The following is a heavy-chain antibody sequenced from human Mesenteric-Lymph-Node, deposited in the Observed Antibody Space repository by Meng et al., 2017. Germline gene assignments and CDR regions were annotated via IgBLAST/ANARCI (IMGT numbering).Heavy chain of an antibody. CDR3: ARRRGGSGRDC. D-gene: IGHD3-10*01. V-gene: IGHV4-39*01. Sequence: RQLQASGPGPGKPSETLSRTCTVSGGSISSNGYYWDWVRQPPGKGLEWIGAIYHSGSTSYNPSLQSRVTMFVDTSKNQFSLMLTSVTATDTAVYYCARRRGGSGRDCWGQGTLVTVSS. J-gene: IGHJ4*02. CDR2: IYHSGST. CDR1: GGSISSNGYY.